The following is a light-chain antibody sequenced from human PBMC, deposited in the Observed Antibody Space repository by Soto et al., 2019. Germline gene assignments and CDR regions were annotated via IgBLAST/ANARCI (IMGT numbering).Light chain of an antibody. V-gene: IGKV3-20*01. CDR1: QSVSSSY. CDR2: GAS. Sequence: EIVLTQSPGTLSLSPGERATLSCRASQSVSSSYLAWYQQKPGQAPRLLINGASNRATGIPDRFSGGGTGTDFTLTISRLEPEDFAVDDCQQYGSSGTFGQGTKVDIK. J-gene: IGKJ1*01. CDR3: QQYGSSGT.